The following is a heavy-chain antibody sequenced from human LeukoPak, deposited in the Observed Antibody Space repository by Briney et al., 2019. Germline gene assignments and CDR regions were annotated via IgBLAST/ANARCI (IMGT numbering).Heavy chain of an antibody. CDR1: GFTFSSYW. CDR2: INIGGTNT. Sequence: GGSLRLSCAASGFTFSSYWMSWVRQAPGKGLEWLSYINIGGTNTHYADSVKGRFTISRDNAKKSLCLEMNNLRAEDTAVYYCATDGAGFDTWGQGALVTVSS. V-gene: IGHV3-48*04. J-gene: IGHJ5*02. CDR3: ATDGAGFDT.